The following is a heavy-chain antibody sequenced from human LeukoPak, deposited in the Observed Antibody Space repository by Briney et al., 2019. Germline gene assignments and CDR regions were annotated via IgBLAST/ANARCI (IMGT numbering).Heavy chain of an antibody. V-gene: IGHV5-51*01. D-gene: IGHD5-18*01. CDR3: ARGSSGHTYGFDY. CDR2: IYPGDSDT. CDR1: GYSFISYW. Sequence: GESLKISCQGSGYSFISYWIGWVRQMPGKGLEWMGIIYPGDSDTRYSPSFQGQVTISADKSTRNAHLQWSSLKASDTAMYYCARGSSGHTYGFDYWGQGTLVTVSS. J-gene: IGHJ4*02.